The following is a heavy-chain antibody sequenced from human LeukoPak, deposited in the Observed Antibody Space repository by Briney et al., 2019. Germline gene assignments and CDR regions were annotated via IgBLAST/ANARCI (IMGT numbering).Heavy chain of an antibody. V-gene: IGHV1-69*05. J-gene: IGHJ5*02. CDR2: MIPIFGTA. CDR3: ARVLHDRFLEGEGFEP. D-gene: IGHD3-3*01. Sequence: SVKVSCKASGGTFSSYAISWVRQAPGQGLEWMGGMIPIFGTANYAQKFQGRVTITTDESTSTAYMELSSLRSEDTAVYYCARVLHDRFLEGEGFEPWGQGTLVTVSS. CDR1: GGTFSSYA.